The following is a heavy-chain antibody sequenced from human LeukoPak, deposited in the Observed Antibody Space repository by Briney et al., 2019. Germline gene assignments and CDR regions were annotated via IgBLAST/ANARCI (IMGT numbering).Heavy chain of an antibody. CDR1: GYNFPRYW. CDR2: IYPDDSDT. D-gene: IGHD6-13*01. Sequence: GEALKISCKGSGYNFPRYWIGWVRQMPGKGLEWMGIIYPDDSDTRYSPSFQSQVTISADKSISTAYLQWSSLKASDTAMYYCARPIAAAGPALIDYWGQGALVTVSS. V-gene: IGHV5-51*01. CDR3: ARPIAAAGPALIDY. J-gene: IGHJ4*02.